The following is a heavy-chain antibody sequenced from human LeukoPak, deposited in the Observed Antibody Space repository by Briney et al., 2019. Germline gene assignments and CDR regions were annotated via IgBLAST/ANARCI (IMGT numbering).Heavy chain of an antibody. CDR3: AKDVPGARAFDI. J-gene: IGHJ3*02. V-gene: IGHV1-69*04. Sequence: ASVKVSCKASGGTFSSYTISWVRQAPGQGLEWMGRIIPILGIANYAQKFQGRVTITADKSTSTAYMELSSLRAEDTAVYYCAKDVPGARAFDIWGQGTVVTVSS. CDR1: GGTFSSYT. CDR2: IIPILGIA. D-gene: IGHD4-17*01.